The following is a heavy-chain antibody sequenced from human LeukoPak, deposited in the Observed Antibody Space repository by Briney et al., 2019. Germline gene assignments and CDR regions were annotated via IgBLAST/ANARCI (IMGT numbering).Heavy chain of an antibody. CDR2: ISWNSGSI. CDR3: AKSSGSYSTDAFDI. Sequence: GGSLRLSCAASGFTFDDYAMHWVRHAPGKGLEWVSGISWNSGSIGYADSVKGRFTISRDNAKNSLYLQMNSLRAEDTALYYCAKSSGSYSTDAFDIWGQGTMVTVSS. D-gene: IGHD1-26*01. J-gene: IGHJ3*02. CDR1: GFTFDDYA. V-gene: IGHV3-9*01.